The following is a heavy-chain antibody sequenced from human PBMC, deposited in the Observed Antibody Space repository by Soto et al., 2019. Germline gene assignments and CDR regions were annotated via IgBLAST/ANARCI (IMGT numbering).Heavy chain of an antibody. V-gene: IGHV1-18*01. Sequence: QVQLVQSGDEVRKPGSSVKVSCKASGYIFVNYGIAWVRQAPGQGLEWMGWISPYSGNTHYASKVQGRLTMTTDTSTSTAYIDLGSLTSVNRGVYYCAMADNDVTPTPQDVWGQGTTVNVSS. CDR3: AMADNDVTPTPQDV. CDR1: GYIFVNYG. CDR2: ISPYSGNT. D-gene: IGHD2-15*01. J-gene: IGHJ6*02.